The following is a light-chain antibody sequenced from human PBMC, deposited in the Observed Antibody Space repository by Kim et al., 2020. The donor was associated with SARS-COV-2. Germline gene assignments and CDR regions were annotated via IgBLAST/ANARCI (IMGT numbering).Light chain of an antibody. J-gene: IGLJ2*01. CDR1: SLRNYY. Sequence: SSELTQDPAVSVALGQTVRITCQGDSLRNYYASWYQRKPGQAPLLVIYGKNNRPSGIPDRFSGSTSGNTGSLTITGAQAEDEADYYCHCRDSSGNHGVFGGGTKLTVL. CDR2: GKN. V-gene: IGLV3-19*01. CDR3: HCRDSSGNHGV.